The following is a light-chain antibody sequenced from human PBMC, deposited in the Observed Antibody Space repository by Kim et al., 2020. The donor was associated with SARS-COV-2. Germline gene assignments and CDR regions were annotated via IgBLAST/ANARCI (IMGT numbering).Light chain of an antibody. Sequence: SYELTQPPSVSVSPGQTASITCSGDKLGDKYACWYQQQTGQYPVLVIYQDSKRPSGIPERFSGSNCGNTATLTISGTQAMDEADYYCQAWDSSTTVFGGG. CDR1: KLGDKY. J-gene: IGLJ3*02. CDR3: QAWDSSTTV. V-gene: IGLV3-1*01. CDR2: QDS.